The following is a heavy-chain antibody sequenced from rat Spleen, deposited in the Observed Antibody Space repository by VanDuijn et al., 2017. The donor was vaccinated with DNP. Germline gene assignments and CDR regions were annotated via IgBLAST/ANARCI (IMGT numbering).Heavy chain of an antibody. J-gene: IGHJ2*01. CDR1: GYSITSCCR. CDR2: INSAGST. Sequence: EVQLQESGPGLVEPSQSLSLTCSVTGYSITSCCRWTWIRKFPGHKLEWMGYINSAGSTNYNPSLKGRISITRDTSKNQFFLHLNSVTTDDTATYYCARWVWYFDYWGQGVMVTVSS. D-gene: IGHD1-7*01. V-gene: IGHV3-3*01. CDR3: ARWVWYFDY.